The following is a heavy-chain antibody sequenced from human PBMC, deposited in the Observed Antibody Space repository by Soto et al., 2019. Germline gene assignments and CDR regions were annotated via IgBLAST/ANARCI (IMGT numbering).Heavy chain of an antibody. Sequence: GGSLRLSCAASGFTFSSYAMSWVRQAPGKGLEWVTAISGSGGSTYYADSVKGRFSISRDNSKNTLYLQMNSLRAEDTAVYYCAKYYDFWSGYFDYWGQGTLVTVSS. CDR1: GFTFSSYA. J-gene: IGHJ4*02. V-gene: IGHV3-23*01. CDR2: ISGSGGST. D-gene: IGHD3-3*01. CDR3: AKYYDFWSGYFDY.